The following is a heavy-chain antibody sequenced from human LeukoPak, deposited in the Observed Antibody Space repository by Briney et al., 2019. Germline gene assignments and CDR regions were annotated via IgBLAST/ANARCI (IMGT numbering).Heavy chain of an antibody. CDR3: ARGFSRYGEPLGY. J-gene: IGHJ4*02. CDR2: INHSGST. D-gene: IGHD3-10*01. Sequence: SETLSLTCAVYGGSFSGYYWSWIRQPPGKGLEWIGEINHSGSTNYNPSLKSRVTISVDTSKNQFSLKLSSVTAADTAVYYCARGFSRYGEPLGYWGQGTLVTVSS. V-gene: IGHV4-34*01. CDR1: GGSFSGYY.